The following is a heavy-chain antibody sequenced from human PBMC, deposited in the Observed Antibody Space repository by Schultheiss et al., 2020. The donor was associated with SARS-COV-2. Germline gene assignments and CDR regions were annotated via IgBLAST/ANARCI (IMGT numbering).Heavy chain of an antibody. CDR3: ARERANCGGDCLDY. Sequence: GGSLRLSCAASGFTFSSYAMSWVRQAPGKGLEWVSSISSSSSYIYYADSVMGRFTISRDNAKNSLYLQMSVLRAEDTAIYYCARERANCGGDCLDYWGQGTLVTVSS. CDR1: GFTFSSYA. D-gene: IGHD2-21*02. V-gene: IGHV3-21*01. J-gene: IGHJ4*02. CDR2: ISSSSSYI.